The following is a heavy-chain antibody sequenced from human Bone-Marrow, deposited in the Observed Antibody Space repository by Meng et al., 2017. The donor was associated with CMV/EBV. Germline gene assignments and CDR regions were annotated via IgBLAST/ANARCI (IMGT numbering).Heavy chain of an antibody. D-gene: IGHD3-16*01. CDR1: GFTFSSYA. J-gene: IGHJ3*02. CDR2: ISYDGSNK. CDR3: ARVDGATTYTLYAFDI. Sequence: GGPLRLSCSASGFTFSSYAMHWVRQAPGKGLEWVAVISYDGSNKYYADSVKGRFTISRDNSKNTLYLQMNSLRAEDTAVYYCARVDGATTYTLYAFDIWGQGTMVTVSS. V-gene: IGHV3-30*04.